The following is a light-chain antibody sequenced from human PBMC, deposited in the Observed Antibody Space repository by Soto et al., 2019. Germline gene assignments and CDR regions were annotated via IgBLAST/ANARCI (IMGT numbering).Light chain of an antibody. J-gene: IGLJ2*01. V-gene: IGLV2-14*03. CDR1: RSDVGGYNY. Sequence: QSALTQPASVSGSPGQSITISCTGTRSDVGGYNYVSWYQQHPGKAPQLMIYDVSSRPSGVSHRFSGSKSGTTASLTISGLQAEDEAYYFCSSYTAITTTRVFCGGTKLTVL. CDR2: DVS. CDR3: SSYTAITTTRV.